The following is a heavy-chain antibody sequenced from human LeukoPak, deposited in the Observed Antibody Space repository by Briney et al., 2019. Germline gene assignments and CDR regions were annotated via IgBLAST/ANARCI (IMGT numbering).Heavy chain of an antibody. CDR1: GGSISSYY. CDR3: ARHGRGCSSTSCSYGMDV. Sequence: PSETLSLTCTVSGGSISSYYWSWIRQPPGKGLEWIGYIYYSGSTNYNPSLKSRVTISVVTSKDQFSLKLSPVTAADTAVYYCARHGRGCSSTSCSYGMDVWGQGTTVTVSS. J-gene: IGHJ6*02. CDR2: IYYSGST. D-gene: IGHD2-2*01. V-gene: IGHV4-59*08.